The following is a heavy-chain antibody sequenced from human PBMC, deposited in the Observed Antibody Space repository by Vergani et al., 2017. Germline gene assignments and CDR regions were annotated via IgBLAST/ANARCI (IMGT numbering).Heavy chain of an antibody. CDR3: ARDSSAPSYDFWSGYQFGGGYRFDY. Sequence: QVQLVQSGAEVKKPGASVKVSCKASGYTFTSYGISWVRQAPGQGLEWMGWISAYNGNTNYAQKLQGRVTMTTDNSTSTAYMELRSLRSDETAVYYCARDSSAPSYDFWSGYQFGGGYRFDYWGQGTLVTVSS. V-gene: IGHV1-18*01. J-gene: IGHJ4*02. CDR2: ISAYNGNT. CDR1: GYTFTSYG. D-gene: IGHD3-3*01.